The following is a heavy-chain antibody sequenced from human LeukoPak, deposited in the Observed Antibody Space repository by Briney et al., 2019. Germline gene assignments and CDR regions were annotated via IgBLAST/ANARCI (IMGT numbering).Heavy chain of an antibody. CDR1: GFTFSDYG. Sequence: PGGSLRLSWAASGFTFSDYGMHWVRQAPGKGLEWVAVIANDGRDKKYADSVRGRFTISRDNSKNTVYLQMNSLRAEDTAVFYCVKDMKIKAAGYYFDYWGQGTLVTVSS. J-gene: IGHJ4*02. CDR3: VKDMKIKAAGYYFDY. D-gene: IGHD6-13*01. V-gene: IGHV3-30*18. CDR2: IANDGRDK.